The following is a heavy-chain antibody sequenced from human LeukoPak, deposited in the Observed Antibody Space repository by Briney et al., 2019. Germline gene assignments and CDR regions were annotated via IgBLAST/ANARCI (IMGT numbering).Heavy chain of an antibody. CDR3: ARLGGSGWYAVDYYFDY. V-gene: IGHV3-11*04. CDR2: ICSSGSTI. D-gene: IGHD6-19*01. J-gene: IGHJ4*02. CDR1: GFTFSHYY. Sequence: GGSLRLSCAASGFTFSHYYMSWLRQAPGKGLVGVSYICSSGSTIYYADSVNGRFTISRDNAKNTLYLQMNSLRAEDTAVYYCARLGGSGWYAVDYYFDYWGQGTLVTVSS.